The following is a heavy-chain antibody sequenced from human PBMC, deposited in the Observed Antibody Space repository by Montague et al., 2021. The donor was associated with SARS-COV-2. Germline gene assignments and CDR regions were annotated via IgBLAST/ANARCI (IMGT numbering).Heavy chain of an antibody. Sequence: SLRLSCAASGFTFSSYSMNWVRQAPGKGLEWVSSISSSSSYIYYADSVKGRFTISRDNAKNSLYLQMYSLRAEDTAVYYCARDRYSSGHYADYWGQGTLVTVSS. CDR1: GFTFSSYS. V-gene: IGHV3-21*01. J-gene: IGHJ4*02. D-gene: IGHD6-19*01. CDR2: ISSSSSYI. CDR3: ARDRYSSGHYADY.